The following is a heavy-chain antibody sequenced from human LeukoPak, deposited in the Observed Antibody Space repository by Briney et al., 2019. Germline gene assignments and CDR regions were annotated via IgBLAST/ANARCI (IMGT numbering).Heavy chain of an antibody. CDR3: ARGGDYYDSSGIDY. D-gene: IGHD3-22*01. J-gene: IGHJ4*02. Sequence: SETLSLTCTVSGYSISSGYYWGWIRQPPGKGLEWIGYIYYSGSTNYNPSLKSRVTISVDTSKNQFSLKLSSVTAADTAVYYCARGGDYYDSSGIDYWGQGTLVTVSS. CDR2: IYYSGST. V-gene: IGHV4-38-2*02. CDR1: GYSISSGYY.